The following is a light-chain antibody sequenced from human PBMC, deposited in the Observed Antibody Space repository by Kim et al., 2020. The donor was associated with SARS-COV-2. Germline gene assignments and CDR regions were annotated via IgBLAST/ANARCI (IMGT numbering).Light chain of an antibody. J-gene: IGKJ1*01. CDR1: QSVGSN. V-gene: IGKV3-15*01. CDR3: QQYNNWPRT. CDR2: GAS. Sequence: EIVMTQSPATLSVSPGERGTLSCRASQSVGSNLAWYQQNPGQAPRLLIYGASTRATGIPARFSGSGSGTEFTLTIGSLQSEDFAVYYCQQYNNWPRTFGQGTKVDIK.